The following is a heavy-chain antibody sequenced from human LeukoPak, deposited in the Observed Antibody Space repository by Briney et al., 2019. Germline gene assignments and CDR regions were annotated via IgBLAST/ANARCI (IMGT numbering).Heavy chain of an antibody. V-gene: IGHV4-59*01. CDR2: IYYSGST. Sequence: SETLSLTCTVSGGSISSYYWSWIRQPPGKGLEWIGYIYYSGSTNYNPSLKSRVTISVDTSKNQFSLKLSSVTAADTAVYYCARVRTRFLVDYWGQGTLVTVSS. J-gene: IGHJ4*02. D-gene: IGHD3-3*01. CDR1: GGSISSYY. CDR3: ARVRTRFLVDY.